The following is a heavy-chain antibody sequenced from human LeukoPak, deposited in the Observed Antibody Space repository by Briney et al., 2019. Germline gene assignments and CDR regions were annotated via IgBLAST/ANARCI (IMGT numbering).Heavy chain of an antibody. J-gene: IGHJ4*02. Sequence: GGSLRLSCAASGFTFSSYSMNWVRQAPGKGLEWVSSISSSSSYIYYADSVKGRFTIPRDNAKNSLYLQMNSLRAEDTAVYYCASWGLVATIVIWGQGTLVTVSS. CDR2: ISSSSSYI. D-gene: IGHD5-12*01. CDR3: ASWGLVATIVI. V-gene: IGHV3-21*01. CDR1: GFTFSSYS.